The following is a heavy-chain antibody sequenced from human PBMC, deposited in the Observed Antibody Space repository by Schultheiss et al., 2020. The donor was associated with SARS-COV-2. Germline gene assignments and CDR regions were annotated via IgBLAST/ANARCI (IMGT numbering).Heavy chain of an antibody. J-gene: IGHJ6*03. D-gene: IGHD6-19*01. CDR2: INPNSGGT. Sequence: VKVSCKASGYTFTGYYMHWVRQAPGQGLEWMGWINPNSGGTNYAQKFQGRVTMTRDTSISTAYMELSRLRSDDTAVYYCARGREQWLLRSPYYYYMDVWGKGTTVTVSS. CDR3: ARGREQWLLRSPYYYYMDV. CDR1: GYTFTGYY. V-gene: IGHV1-2*02.